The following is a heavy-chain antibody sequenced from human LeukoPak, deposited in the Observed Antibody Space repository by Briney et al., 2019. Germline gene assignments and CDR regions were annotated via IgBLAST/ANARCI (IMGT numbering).Heavy chain of an antibody. CDR1: GFTFSGSA. D-gene: IGHD2-2*01. Sequence: GGSLRLSCAASGFTFSGSAMHWVRQASGKGLEWVGRIRSKANSYATAYAASVKGRFTISRDDSKNTAYLQMNSLKTEDTAVYYCTRPAPGYCGSTSCYDFDYWGQGTLVTVSS. CDR3: TRPAPGYCGSTSCYDFDY. V-gene: IGHV3-73*01. CDR2: IRSKANSYAT. J-gene: IGHJ4*02.